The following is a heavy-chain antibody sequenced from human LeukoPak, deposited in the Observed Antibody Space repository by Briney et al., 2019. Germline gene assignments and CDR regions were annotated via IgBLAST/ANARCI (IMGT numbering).Heavy chain of an antibody. Sequence: GGSLRLSCAASGFTVSSNYMSWVRQAPGKGLEWVSVIYSGGSTYYADSVKGRFTISRDNSKNTLYLQMNSLRAEDTAVYYCARAHDYGDSLGYWGQGTLVTVSS. CDR3: ARAHDYGDSLGY. CDR2: IYSGGST. CDR1: GFTVSSNY. J-gene: IGHJ4*02. D-gene: IGHD4-17*01. V-gene: IGHV3-53*01.